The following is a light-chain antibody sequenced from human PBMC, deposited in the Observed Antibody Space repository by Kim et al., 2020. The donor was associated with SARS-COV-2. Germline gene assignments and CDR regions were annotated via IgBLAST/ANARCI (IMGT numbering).Light chain of an antibody. J-gene: IGLJ3*02. V-gene: IGLV10-54*01. Sequence: QAGLTQPPSVSKGLRQTATLTCTGNSNNVGNQGAAWLQQHQGHPPKLLSYRNNNRPSGISEGLSASRSGNTASLTITGLQPEDEADYYCSAWDSSLSAWVFGGGTKVTVL. CDR3: SAWDSSLSAWV. CDR1: SNNVGNQG. CDR2: RNN.